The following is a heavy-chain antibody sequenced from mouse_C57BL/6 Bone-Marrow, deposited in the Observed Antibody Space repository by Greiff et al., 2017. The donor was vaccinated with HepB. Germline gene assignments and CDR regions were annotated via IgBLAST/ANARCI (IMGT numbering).Heavy chain of an antibody. CDR1: GYTFTSYW. V-gene: IGHV1-59*01. CDR2: IDPSDSYT. Sequence: QVQLQQPGAELVRPGTSVKLSCKASGYTFTSYWMHWVKQRPGQGLEWIGVIDPSDSYTNYNQKFKGKATLTVDTSSSTAYMQLSSLTSEDSAVYYCARLRSYAMDDWGQGTSVTVSS. J-gene: IGHJ4*01. CDR3: ARLRSYAMDD.